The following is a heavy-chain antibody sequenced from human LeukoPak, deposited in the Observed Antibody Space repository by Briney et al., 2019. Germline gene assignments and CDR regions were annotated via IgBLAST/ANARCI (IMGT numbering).Heavy chain of an antibody. CDR3: AKVSSTLAAAGALSFDY. J-gene: IGHJ4*02. D-gene: IGHD6-13*01. CDR2: VDPGDGEA. Sequence: GATVKLSCKASGYTFTDYFIHWVQHAPGKGLEWTCHVDPGDGEAVYADRFQRRFTFTADTSTGTVYMDVSSLTSDDSAVYYCAKVSSTLAAAGALSFDYWGRGTLVIVSS. CDR1: GYTFTDYF. V-gene: IGHV1-69-2*01.